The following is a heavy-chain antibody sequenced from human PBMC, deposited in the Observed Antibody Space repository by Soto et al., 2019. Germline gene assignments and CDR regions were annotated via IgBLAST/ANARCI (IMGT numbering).Heavy chain of an antibody. CDR3: AKDLWDSGGSKAFDI. CDR1: GFTFSSHS. Sequence: EVQLVESGGGLVKPGGSLRLSCAASGFTFSSHSMNWVRQAPGKGLEWVSCISRSSSYIYYADSLKGRFTISRDNAKNSLYLQMNSLRAEDSAVYYCAKDLWDSGGSKAFDIWGQGTMVIVSS. D-gene: IGHD3-22*01. CDR2: ISRSSSYI. J-gene: IGHJ3*02. V-gene: IGHV3-21*01.